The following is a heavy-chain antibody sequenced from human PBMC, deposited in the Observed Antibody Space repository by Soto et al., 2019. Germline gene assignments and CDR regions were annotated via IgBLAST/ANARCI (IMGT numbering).Heavy chain of an antibody. D-gene: IGHD1-26*01. V-gene: IGHV1-3*01. Sequence: QVQLVQSGAELKKPGASVKVSCKASGNTVPNYAIHWVRQAPGQRLEWMGWINGGNGNTYYSEHFQGRVTLTRDTSAGKVYMQLSSLTYEDTAVYYCARDDSGFSGSHYIDYFNFWGQGALVTVSS. CDR3: ARDDSGFSGSHYIDYFNF. CDR2: INGGNGNT. J-gene: IGHJ4*02. CDR1: GNTVPNYA.